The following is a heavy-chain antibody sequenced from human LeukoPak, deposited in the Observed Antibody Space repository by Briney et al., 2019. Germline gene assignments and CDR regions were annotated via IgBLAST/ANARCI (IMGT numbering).Heavy chain of an antibody. J-gene: IGHJ4*02. CDR3: ARAARVWELLGYYFDY. Sequence: SETLSLTCTVSGGSISSYYWSRIRQPPGEGLEWIGYIYYSGSTNYNPSLKSRVTISVDTSKNQFSLKLSSVTAADTAVYYCARAARVWELLGYYFDYWGQGTLVTVSS. CDR2: IYYSGST. D-gene: IGHD1-26*01. CDR1: GGSISSYY. V-gene: IGHV4-59*01.